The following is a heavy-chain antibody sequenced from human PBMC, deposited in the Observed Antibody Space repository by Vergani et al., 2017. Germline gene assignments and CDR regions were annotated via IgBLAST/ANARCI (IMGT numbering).Heavy chain of an antibody. CDR2: ISWNSGSI. CDR1: GFTFDDYA. CDR3: ARERQRHSDAFDI. J-gene: IGHJ3*02. Sequence: EVQLVESGGGLVQPGRSLRLSCAASGFTFDDYAMHWVRQAPGKGLEWVSGISWNSGSIGYADSVKGRFTISRDNAKNSLYLQMNSLRAEDTALYYCARERQRHSDAFDIWGQGTMVTVSS. V-gene: IGHV3-9*01. D-gene: IGHD6-25*01.